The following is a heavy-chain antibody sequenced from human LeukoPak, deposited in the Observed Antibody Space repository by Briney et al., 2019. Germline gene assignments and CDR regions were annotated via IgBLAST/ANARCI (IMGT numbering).Heavy chain of an antibody. CDR3: ARRQLWPLGDAFDI. V-gene: IGHV4-59*08. CDR1: GGSISSYY. J-gene: IGHJ3*02. Sequence: SETQSLTCTVSGGSISSYYWSWIRQPPGKGLEWIGYIYYSGSTNYNPSLKSRVTISVDTSKNQFSLKLSSVTAADTAVYYCARRQLWPLGDAFDIWGQGTMVTVSS. D-gene: IGHD5-18*01. CDR2: IYYSGST.